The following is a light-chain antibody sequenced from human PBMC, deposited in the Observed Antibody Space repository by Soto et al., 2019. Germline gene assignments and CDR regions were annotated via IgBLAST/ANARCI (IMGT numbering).Light chain of an antibody. Sequence: EIVLTQSPATLSLSPGERATLSCRASQSVSSYFAWYQQKPGQAPRLLIYDASNRATGIPARFSGSGSGTDFTLTISSLEPEDFAVYYCQQRSNWRFTFGPGTKVDIK. CDR2: DAS. CDR1: QSVSSY. V-gene: IGKV3-11*01. CDR3: QQRSNWRFT. J-gene: IGKJ3*01.